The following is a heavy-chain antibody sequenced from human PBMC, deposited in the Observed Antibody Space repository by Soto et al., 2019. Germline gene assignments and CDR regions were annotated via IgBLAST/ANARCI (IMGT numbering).Heavy chain of an antibody. CDR2: ISSSSTI. Sequence: EVQLVESGGDLVQPGGSLRLSCAASGFTFSTYSMNWVRQAPGQVLEWVSSISSSSTIYYADSVKGRFTISRANVQNSLYLQMHSLRAEDTAVYYCARERGSGWTFDYWGQGTLVTVSS. V-gene: IGHV3-48*01. J-gene: IGHJ4*02. CDR1: GFTFSTYS. D-gene: IGHD6-19*01. CDR3: ARERGSGWTFDY.